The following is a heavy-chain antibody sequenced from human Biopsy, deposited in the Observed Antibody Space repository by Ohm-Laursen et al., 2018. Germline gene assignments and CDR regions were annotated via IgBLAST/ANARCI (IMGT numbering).Heavy chain of an antibody. J-gene: IGHJ4*02. D-gene: IGHD2-8*01. CDR1: GFYFSNYA. Sequence: SLRLSCAASGFYFSNYAMSWVRQAPGKGLGWVSGISGSGGSTYYADSVKGRFTISRDNSKNTLYLQMNSLRGEDTAVYYCAKCMTGGSNYYFHHCGQGTLVTVSS. CDR2: ISGSGGST. V-gene: IGHV3-23*01. CDR3: AKCMTGGSNYYFHH.